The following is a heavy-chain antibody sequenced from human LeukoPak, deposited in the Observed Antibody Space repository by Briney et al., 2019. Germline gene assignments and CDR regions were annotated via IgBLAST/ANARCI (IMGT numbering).Heavy chain of an antibody. CDR3: ASGYSSAP. CDR2: IYYTGST. Sequence: SETLSLTCTVSGGSISGGGYYWGWIRQPPGKGLEWIGSIYYTGSTFYNPSLKSRVTISVDTSKNQFSLKLSSVTATDTAVYYCASGYSSAPWGQGTLVTVSS. CDR1: GGSISGGGYY. J-gene: IGHJ5*02. D-gene: IGHD5-18*01. V-gene: IGHV4-39*01.